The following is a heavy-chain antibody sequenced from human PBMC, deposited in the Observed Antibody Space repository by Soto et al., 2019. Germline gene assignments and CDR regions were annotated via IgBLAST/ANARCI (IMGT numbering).Heavy chain of an antibody. CDR3: ARGYYDSSGQSNTFDV. V-gene: IGHV4-59*01. CDR1: GASISSSY. D-gene: IGHD3-22*01. J-gene: IGHJ3*01. CDR2: VSYSGST. Sequence: SETLSLTCTVSGASISSSYWSWIRQSPGKGLEWIGYVSYSGSTNYNPSLKSRVTISVDTPKNQFSLKLSSATAADTALYYCARGYYDSSGQSNTFDVWGQGTMVTVSS.